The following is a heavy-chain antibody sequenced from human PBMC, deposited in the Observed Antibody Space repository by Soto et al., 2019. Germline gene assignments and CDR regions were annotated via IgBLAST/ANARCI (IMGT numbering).Heavy chain of an antibody. J-gene: IGHJ5*01. Sequence: EVQLLEHGGQLVQPGESLRLSCAASGFTFRTFTMNWVGRAPGKGLEWVSGIIGGDGDKFYSDSVKGRFTISRDNSKDMLFLQMSSLRVDDTAVYYCAKDRDPDGIWTFDSWGQGTLVTVSS. CDR3: AKDRDPDGIWTFDS. CDR2: IIGGDGDK. CDR1: GFTFRTFT. V-gene: IGHV3-23*01. D-gene: IGHD3-9*01.